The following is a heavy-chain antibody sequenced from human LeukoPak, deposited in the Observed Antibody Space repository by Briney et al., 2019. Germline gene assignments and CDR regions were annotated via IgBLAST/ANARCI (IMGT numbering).Heavy chain of an antibody. V-gene: IGHV3-23*01. D-gene: IGHD3-22*01. CDR3: AKDYYDSSGYYYSHFDY. Sequence: PGGSLRLSCTASGFTVSSSYMTWVRQAPGKGLEWVSAISGSGGSTYYADSVKGRFTISRDNSKNTLYLQMNSLRAEDTAVYYCAKDYYDSSGYYYSHFDYWGQGTLATVSS. CDR2: ISGSGGST. J-gene: IGHJ4*02. CDR1: GFTVSSSY.